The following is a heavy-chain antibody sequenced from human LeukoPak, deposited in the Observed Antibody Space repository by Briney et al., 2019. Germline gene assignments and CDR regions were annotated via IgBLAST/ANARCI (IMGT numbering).Heavy chain of an antibody. D-gene: IGHD3-10*01. J-gene: IGHJ4*02. CDR3: AKDPPMVRGVPYYFDY. CDR2: ISGSGGST. Sequence: GGSLRLSCAASEFTYGMNWVRQAPGKGLEWVSAISGSGGSTYYADSVKGRFTISRDNSKNTLYLQMNSLRAEDTAVYYCAKDPPMVRGVPYYFDYWGQGTLVTVSS. CDR1: EFTYG. V-gene: IGHV3-23*01.